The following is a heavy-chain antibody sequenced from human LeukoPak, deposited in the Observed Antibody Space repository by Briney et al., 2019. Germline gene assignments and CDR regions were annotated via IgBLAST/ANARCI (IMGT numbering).Heavy chain of an antibody. V-gene: IGHV1-2*02. CDR3: ARRALGTYSPIDY. Sequence: SVKVSCKTSGYIFIDYYIQWVRQAPGQGLEWMGWINPNSGGTDHAQKFQGKVTMTRDTSISTAYMELTRLRSDDTAIYYCARRALGTYSPIDYWGQGTLVTVSS. CDR2: INPNSGGT. D-gene: IGHD3-10*01. CDR1: GYIFIDYY. J-gene: IGHJ4*02.